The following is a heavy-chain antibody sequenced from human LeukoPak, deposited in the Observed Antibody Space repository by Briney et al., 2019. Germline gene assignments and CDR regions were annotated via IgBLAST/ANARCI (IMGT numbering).Heavy chain of an antibody. CDR1: GGSISTYY. Sequence: SETLSLTCTVSGGSISTYYWSWIRQPPGKGLEWIGYIYYSGSTNYNPSLKSRITISVDNSRSQFSLKLTSVTAADTAVYFCLRIYCSSTSCHYFDYWGQGTLVTVSS. V-gene: IGHV4-59*12. CDR3: LRIYCSSTSCHYFDY. J-gene: IGHJ4*02. D-gene: IGHD2-2*01. CDR2: IYYSGST.